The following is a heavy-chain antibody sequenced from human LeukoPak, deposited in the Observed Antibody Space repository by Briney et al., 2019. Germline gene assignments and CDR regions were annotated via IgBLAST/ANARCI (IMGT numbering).Heavy chain of an antibody. D-gene: IGHD5-18*01. CDR1: GFTFSSYW. V-gene: IGHV3-7*01. J-gene: IGHJ4*02. Sequence: GGSLRLSCAASGFTFSSYWMSWVRQAPGKGLEWVANIKQDGSEKYYVDSVKGRFTTSRDNAKNSLYLQMNSLRAEDTAVYYCAFGYSYGHETFDYWGQGTLVTVSS. CDR3: AFGYSYGHETFDY. CDR2: IKQDGSEK.